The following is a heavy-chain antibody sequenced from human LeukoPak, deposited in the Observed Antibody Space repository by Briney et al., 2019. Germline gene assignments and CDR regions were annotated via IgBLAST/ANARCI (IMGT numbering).Heavy chain of an antibody. CDR2: INHSGST. CDR1: GGSFSGYY. CDR3: ARGGYFDY. V-gene: IGHV4-34*01. Sequence: SETPSLTCAVYGGSFSGYYWSWIRQPPGKGLEWIGEINHSGSTNYNPSLKSRVTISVDTSKNQFSLKLSSVTAADTAVYYCARGGYFDYWGQGTLVTVSS. J-gene: IGHJ4*02.